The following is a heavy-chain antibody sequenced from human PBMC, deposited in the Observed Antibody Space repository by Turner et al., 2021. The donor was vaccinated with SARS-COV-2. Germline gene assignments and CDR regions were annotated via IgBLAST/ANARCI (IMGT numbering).Heavy chain of an antibody. D-gene: IGHD3-10*01. CDR1: GGSISSSPYY. CDR2: IYYSGSP. Sequence: QLQLQESGPGLVKPSETLSLTCTVTGGSISSSPYYWGWIRQPPGKGLEWIGSIYYSGSPYYNPSLKSRVTISVDTSKNQFSLKLSSVTAADTAVYYCARRSEGYYGSGSHWFDPWGQGTLVTVSS. V-gene: IGHV4-39*01. CDR3: ARRSEGYYGSGSHWFDP. J-gene: IGHJ5*02.